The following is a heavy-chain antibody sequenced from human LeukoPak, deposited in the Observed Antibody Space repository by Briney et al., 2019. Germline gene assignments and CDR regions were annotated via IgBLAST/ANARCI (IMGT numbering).Heavy chain of an antibody. CDR3: ARGDGLSPAVDAYYYMDV. J-gene: IGHJ6*03. CDR1: GGTFSSYA. CDR2: IIPIFGTA. Sequence: GSSVRVSCKASGGTFSSYAISWVRQAPGQGLEWMGGIIPIFGTANYAQKFQGRVTITTDESTSTAYMELSSLRSEDTAVYYCARGDGLSPAVDAYYYMDVWGKGTTVTVSS. D-gene: IGHD2-2*01. V-gene: IGHV1-69*05.